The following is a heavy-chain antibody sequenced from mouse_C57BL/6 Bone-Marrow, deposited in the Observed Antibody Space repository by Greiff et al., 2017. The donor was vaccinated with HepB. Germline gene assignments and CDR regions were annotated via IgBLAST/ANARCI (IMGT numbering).Heavy chain of an antibody. CDR3: ARHRSLYHYGGDYAMDY. CDR2: ISSGGSYT. Sequence: EVMLVESGGDLVKPGGSLKLSCAASGFTFSSYGMSWVRQTPDKRLEWVATISSGGSYTYYPDSVKGRFTISRDNAKNTLYLQMSSLKSEDTAMYYCARHRSLYHYGGDYAMDYWGQGTSVTVSS. J-gene: IGHJ4*01. CDR1: GFTFSSYG. D-gene: IGHD1-1*01. V-gene: IGHV5-6*02.